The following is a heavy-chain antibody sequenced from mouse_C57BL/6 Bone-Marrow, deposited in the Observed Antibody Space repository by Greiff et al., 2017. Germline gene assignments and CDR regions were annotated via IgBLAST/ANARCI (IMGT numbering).Heavy chain of an antibody. Sequence: QVQLQQSGAELVRPGTSVKMSCKASGYTFTNYWIGWAKQRPGHGLEWIGDIYPGGGYTNYNEKFKGKATLTADKSSSTAYMQFSSLTSEDSAIYYCARRITTVVGYFDVWGTGTTVTVSS. CDR3: ARRITTVVGYFDV. J-gene: IGHJ1*03. V-gene: IGHV1-63*01. D-gene: IGHD1-1*01. CDR1: GYTFTNYW. CDR2: IYPGGGYT.